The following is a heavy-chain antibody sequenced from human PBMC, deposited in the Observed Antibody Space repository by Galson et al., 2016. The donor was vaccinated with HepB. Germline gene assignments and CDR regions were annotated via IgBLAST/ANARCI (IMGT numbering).Heavy chain of an antibody. CDR1: GLTLYA. CDR3: VPMGRDCSGPSCPFNWFDP. Sequence: SLRLSCAASGLTLYAMHWVRQAPGKGLEFVSAISSNGAGTYYPDSVKGRFTVSGDNSKNTLYLQMSSPRPEDTAVYYCVPMGRDCSGPSCPFNWFDPWGQGTLVTVSS. D-gene: IGHD2-2*01. V-gene: IGHV3-64D*06. J-gene: IGHJ5*02. CDR2: ISSNGAGT.